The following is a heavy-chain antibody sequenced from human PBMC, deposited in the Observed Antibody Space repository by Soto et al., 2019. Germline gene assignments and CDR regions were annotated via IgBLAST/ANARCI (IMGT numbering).Heavy chain of an antibody. CDR3: ARLRSDGFDI. V-gene: IGHV3-21*01. Sequence: EVQLVESGGALVKPGESLRLSCAASGFTFSYFTMNWVRQAPGKGLEWVASITSSSSHKYSADSVRGRFTFSRDNANNSLYLQRNSVRVEDTAVYYCARLRSDGFDIWGQGTLVTVSS. CDR2: ITSSSSHK. CDR1: GFTFSYFT. J-gene: IGHJ3*02.